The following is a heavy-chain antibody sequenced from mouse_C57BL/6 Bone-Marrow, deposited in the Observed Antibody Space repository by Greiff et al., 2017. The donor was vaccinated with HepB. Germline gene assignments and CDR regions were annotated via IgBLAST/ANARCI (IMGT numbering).Heavy chain of an antibody. D-gene: IGHD3-2*02. CDR1: GYTFTSYG. J-gene: IGHJ3*01. CDR3: ARPPRQLRLWFAY. Sequence: VQLKESGAELARPGASVKLSCKASGYTFTSYGISWVKQRTGQGLEWIGEIYPRSGNTYYNEKFKGKATLTADKSSSTAYMELRSLTSEDSAVYFCARPPRQLRLWFAYWGQGTLVTVSA. V-gene: IGHV1-81*01. CDR2: IYPRSGNT.